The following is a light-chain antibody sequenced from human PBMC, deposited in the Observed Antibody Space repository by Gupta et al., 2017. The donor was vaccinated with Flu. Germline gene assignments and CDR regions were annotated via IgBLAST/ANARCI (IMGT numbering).Light chain of an antibody. CDR3: QHRGGWHPEYS. V-gene: IGKV3D-11*01. Sequence: TLSLSPGQRATLSCRASHVASNYLAWYQQKPGQAPRLLIYDASNRAEGSPARFSGSGDGTDFTLTISSREAEDFAVYYCQHRGGWHPEYSFGQGTRLEIK. CDR1: HVASNY. CDR2: DAS. J-gene: IGKJ2*01.